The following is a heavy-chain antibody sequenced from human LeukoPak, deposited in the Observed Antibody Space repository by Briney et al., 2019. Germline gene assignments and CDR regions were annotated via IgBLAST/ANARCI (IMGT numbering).Heavy chain of an antibody. Sequence: PGGSLRLSCAASVFTFDDYCMSWVRHAPWKGLEWVFAINWNGSSTGYAHSVKGRFTISRDNAKKSLYLQMNSLRAEDTALYYCARDFSTVVPDYWGQGTLVTVSS. CDR2: INWNGSST. CDR1: VFTFDDYC. V-gene: IGHV3-20*04. D-gene: IGHD4-23*01. J-gene: IGHJ4*02. CDR3: ARDFSTVVPDY.